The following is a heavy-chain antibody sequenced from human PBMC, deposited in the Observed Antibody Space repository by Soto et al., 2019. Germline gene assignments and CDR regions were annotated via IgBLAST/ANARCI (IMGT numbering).Heavy chain of an antibody. D-gene: IGHD4-17*01. Sequence: XSVKVSCKAAGYPFTSYYMHWGRQAPGQGLEWMGIINPSGGSTSYAQKLQGRVTMTRDTSTSTVYMELSSLRSEDTAVYYCARGGEYGGPDYWGQRTLVTVSS. CDR1: GYPFTSYY. CDR3: ARGGEYGGPDY. J-gene: IGHJ4*02. CDR2: INPSGGST. V-gene: IGHV1-46*01.